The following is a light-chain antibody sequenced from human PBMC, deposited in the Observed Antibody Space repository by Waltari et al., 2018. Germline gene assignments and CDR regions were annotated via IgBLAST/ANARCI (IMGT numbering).Light chain of an antibody. CDR2: EAS. J-gene: IGLJ3*02. V-gene: IGLV2-8*01. Sequence: QSALTQPPSASGSPGQSVTIPCTGTSSDVGGYDFVSWYQQPPGKAPNLMIYEASKRPSGVPDRFSGSKSGNTASLTVSGLQAEDEADYFCSSHEDSNPLVFGGGTKLTVL. CDR3: SSHEDSNPLV. CDR1: SSDVGGYDF.